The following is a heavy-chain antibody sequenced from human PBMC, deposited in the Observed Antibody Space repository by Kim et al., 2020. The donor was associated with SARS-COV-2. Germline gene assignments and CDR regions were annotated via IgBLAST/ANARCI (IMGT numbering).Heavy chain of an antibody. J-gene: IGHJ4*02. CDR3: ARGRLPLGYSYGHYYFDS. CDR1: GGSFSGYY. V-gene: IGHV4-34*01. CDR2: INHSGST. Sequence: SETLSLTCAVYGGSFSGYYWSWIRQPPGKGLEWIGEINHSGSTNHNPSLKSRVAISVDTSRNQFSLKLNSVSAADTAVYYCARGRLPLGYSYGHYYFDSWGQGTLVTVSS. D-gene: IGHD5-18*01.